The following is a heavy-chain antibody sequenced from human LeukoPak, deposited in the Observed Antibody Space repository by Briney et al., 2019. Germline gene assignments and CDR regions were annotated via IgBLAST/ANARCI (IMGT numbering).Heavy chain of an antibody. CDR2: IRYDGSNK. D-gene: IGHD6-19*01. J-gene: IGHJ3*02. Sequence: GGSLRLSCAASGFTFSSYGMHWVRQAPGKGLEWVAFIRYDGSNKYYADSVKGRFTISRDNSKNTLYLRMNSLRAEDTAVYYCAIIAVAGLDAFDIWGQGTMVTVSS. V-gene: IGHV3-30*02. CDR1: GFTFSSYG. CDR3: AIIAVAGLDAFDI.